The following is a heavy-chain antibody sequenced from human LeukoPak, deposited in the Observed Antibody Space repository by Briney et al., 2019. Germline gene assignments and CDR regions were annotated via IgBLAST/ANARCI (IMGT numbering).Heavy chain of an antibody. CDR2: IIPIFDTP. V-gene: IGHV1-69*06. Sequence: ASVKVSCKASGGTFSNYAISWVRQAPGQGLEWMGGIIPIFDTPNFAQKFQGRVTITADKSTSTAYMELSRLRSEDTAVYYCARAVQVTTGGLFDYWGQGTLVTVSS. CDR1: GGTFSNYA. D-gene: IGHD4-17*01. J-gene: IGHJ4*02. CDR3: ARAVQVTTGGLFDY.